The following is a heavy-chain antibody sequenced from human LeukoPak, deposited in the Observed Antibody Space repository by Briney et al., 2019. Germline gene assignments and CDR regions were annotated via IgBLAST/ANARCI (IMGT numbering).Heavy chain of an antibody. J-gene: IGHJ4*02. CDR2: IYYSGST. V-gene: IGHV4-61*01. CDR1: GGSVSSGSYY. Sequence: SETLSLTCTVSGGSVSSGSYYWSWIRQPPGKGLEWIGYIYYSGSTNYNPSLKSRVTISVDTSKNQFSLKLSSVTAADTAVYYCAKTSSSWYQFDYWGQGTLVTVSS. CDR3: AKTSSSWYQFDY. D-gene: IGHD6-13*01.